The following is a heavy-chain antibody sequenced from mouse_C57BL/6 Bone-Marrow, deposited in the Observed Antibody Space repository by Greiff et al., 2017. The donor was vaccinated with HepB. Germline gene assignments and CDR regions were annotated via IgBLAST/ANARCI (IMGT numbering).Heavy chain of an antibody. V-gene: IGHV1-18*01. D-gene: IGHD2-3*01. J-gene: IGHJ2*01. CDR1: GYTFTDYN. CDR3: ARWDGYYRNYFDY. Sequence: DVHLVESGPELVKPGASVKIPCKASGYTFTDYNMDWVKQSHGKSLEWIGDINPNNGGTIYNQKFKGKATLTVDKSSSTAYMELRSLTSEDTAVYYCARWDGYYRNYFDYWGQGTTLTVSS. CDR2: INPNNGGT.